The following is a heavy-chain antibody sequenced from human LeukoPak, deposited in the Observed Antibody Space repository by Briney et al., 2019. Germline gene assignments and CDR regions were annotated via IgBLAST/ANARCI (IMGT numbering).Heavy chain of an antibody. D-gene: IGHD3-10*01. J-gene: IGHJ6*03. Sequence: SETLSLTCTVSGGSISSGSYYWSWIRQPAGKGLEWIGRIYTSGSTNYNPSLKSRVTMSVDTSKNQFSLKVSSVTAADTAVYYCARVFDSGSQAYFYYMDVWGKGTTVIISS. CDR2: IYTSGST. CDR1: GGSISSGSYY. V-gene: IGHV4-61*02. CDR3: ARVFDSGSQAYFYYMDV.